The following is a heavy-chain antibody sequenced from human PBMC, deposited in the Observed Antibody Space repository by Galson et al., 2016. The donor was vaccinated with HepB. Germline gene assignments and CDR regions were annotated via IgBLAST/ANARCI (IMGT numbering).Heavy chain of an antibody. V-gene: IGHV3-23*01. J-gene: IGHJ4*02. CDR1: GFVLSNFG. D-gene: IGHD1-1*01. Sequence: SLRLSCPASGFVLSNFGLSWVRQAPGTGLERVARIRTRRTTYYSDSVPGRFTISRDNSNNTLYLRLNGLRAEDTAVYYCAKERRVRRIVDHWGQGTLLTVSS. CDR3: AKERRVRRIVDH. CDR2: IRTRRTT.